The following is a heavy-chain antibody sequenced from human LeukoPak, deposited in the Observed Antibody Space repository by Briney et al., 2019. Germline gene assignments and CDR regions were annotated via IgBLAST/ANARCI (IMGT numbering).Heavy chain of an antibody. J-gene: IGHJ3*02. V-gene: IGHV4-31*03. Sequence: SQTLSLTRTVSGGSLSSGGYYWSWIRQHPGKGLEWIGYIYYSGSTYYNPSLKSRVTISVDTSKNQFSLKLSSVTAADTAVYYCASYYDSSARLDIWGQGTMVTVSS. CDR2: IYYSGST. CDR3: ASYYDSSARLDI. CDR1: GGSLSSGGYY. D-gene: IGHD3-22*01.